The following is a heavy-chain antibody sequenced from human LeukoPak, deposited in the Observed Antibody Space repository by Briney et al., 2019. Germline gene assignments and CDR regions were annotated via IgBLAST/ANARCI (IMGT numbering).Heavy chain of an antibody. D-gene: IGHD6-19*01. CDR3: AKGDSSGWHNNWFDP. Sequence: GGSLRLSCAASGFTFTSFGMHWVRQAPGKGLEWVAFIRNDGDVIYYTNSVKGRFTISRDNSKNTLYLHMNSLRAEDTAVYYCAKGDSSGWHNNWFDPWGQGTLVTVSS. CDR1: GFTFTSFG. V-gene: IGHV3-30*02. CDR2: IRNDGDVI. J-gene: IGHJ5*02.